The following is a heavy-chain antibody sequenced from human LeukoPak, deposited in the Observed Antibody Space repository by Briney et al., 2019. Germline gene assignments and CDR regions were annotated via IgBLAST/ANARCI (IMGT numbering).Heavy chain of an antibody. D-gene: IGHD2-21*01. CDR3: ARHHRDSLNYYYYMDV. J-gene: IGHJ6*03. CDR2: IYYSGST. CDR1: GGSISSSSYY. Sequence: SETLSLTCTVSGGSISSSSYYWGWIRQPPGKGLEWIGSIYYSGSTYYNPSLKSRVTISVDTSKNQFSLKLSSVTAADTAVYYCARHHRDSLNYYYYMDVWGKGTTVTISS. V-gene: IGHV4-39*01.